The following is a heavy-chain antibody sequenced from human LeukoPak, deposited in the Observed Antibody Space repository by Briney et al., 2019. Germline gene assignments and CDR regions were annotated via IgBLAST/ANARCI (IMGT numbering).Heavy chain of an antibody. J-gene: IGHJ4*02. D-gene: IGHD6-19*01. CDR2: ISGSGGST. V-gene: IGHV3-23*01. CDR1: GFTFSSYA. CDR3: AKGWYSSGWSYFDY. Sequence: GGSLRLSCAASGFTFSSYAMSLVRQAPGKGLEWVSAISGSGGSTYYADSVKGRFTISRDNSKNTLYLQMNSLRAEDTAVYYCAKGWYSSGWSYFDYWGQGTLVTVSS.